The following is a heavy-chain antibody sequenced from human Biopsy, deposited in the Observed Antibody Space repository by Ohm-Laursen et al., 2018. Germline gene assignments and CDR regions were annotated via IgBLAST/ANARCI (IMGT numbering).Heavy chain of an antibody. J-gene: IGHJ2*01. Sequence: SETLSLTCSVSVASISSSSYFWGWIRQPPGKGLEWIGTFYYTGSTHYNPSLTSRLAISFDTSNNRISLQLRSVSAADTAVYYCVREPKTGTAEAWYFDLWGRGSPVTVPS. CDR2: FYYTGST. D-gene: IGHD3-9*01. CDR3: VREPKTGTAEAWYFDL. V-gene: IGHV4-39*07. CDR1: VASISSSSYF.